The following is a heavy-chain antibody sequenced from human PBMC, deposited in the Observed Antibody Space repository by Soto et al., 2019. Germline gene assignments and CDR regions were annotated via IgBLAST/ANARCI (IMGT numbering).Heavy chain of an antibody. J-gene: IGHJ4*02. CDR1: GFTFSSSA. CDR2: ISASGGTT. D-gene: IGHD4-17*01. Sequence: EVQLLESGGGLVQPGGSLRLSCAASGFTFSSSAISWVRRAPGKGLEWVSAISASGGTTYYADSVKGRFTISRDNTKNTLYLEMNSLRAEDTAVYYWPKGYMSTVTFDYWGQGTLVTVPS. CDR3: PKGYMSTVTFDY. V-gene: IGHV3-23*01.